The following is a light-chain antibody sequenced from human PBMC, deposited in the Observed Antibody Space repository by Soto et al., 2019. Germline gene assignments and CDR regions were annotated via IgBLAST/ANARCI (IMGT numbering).Light chain of an antibody. Sequence: EIVLTQSPATLSLSPGERATLSCGASRSVSSYLAWYQQKPGQAPRLLIYDASYRATGIPARFSGSGSGTDFALTISSLEPEDFAVYYCQHRNDWATRLTFVGGTKVEIK. V-gene: IGKV3-11*01. CDR1: RSVSSY. CDR2: DAS. CDR3: QHRNDWATRLT. J-gene: IGKJ4*01.